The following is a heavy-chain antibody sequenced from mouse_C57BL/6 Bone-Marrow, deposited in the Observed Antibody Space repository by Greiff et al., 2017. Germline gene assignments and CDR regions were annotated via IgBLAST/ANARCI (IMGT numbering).Heavy chain of an antibody. D-gene: IGHD1-1*01. V-gene: IGHV14-4*01. CDR2: IDPENGDT. CDR1: GFNIKDDY. J-gene: IGHJ2*01. CDR3: TTVVHN. Sequence: EVQLQQSGAELVRPGASVKLSCTASGFNIKDDYMHWVKQRPEQGLEWIGWIDPENGDTEYASKFQGKATITADTASNSAYRQLSSLPSEDTAVYYCTTVVHNWGQGAALTVSA.